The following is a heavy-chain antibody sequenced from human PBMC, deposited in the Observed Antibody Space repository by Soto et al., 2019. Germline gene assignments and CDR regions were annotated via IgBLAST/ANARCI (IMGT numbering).Heavy chain of an antibody. D-gene: IGHD3-22*01. CDR1: GFSFSDYS. V-gene: IGHV3-64*07. CDR2: ITYDGGRT. J-gene: IGHJ3*01. CDR3: ARDRYDRRAWRRGGAFDL. Sequence: EVQLVESGGGVVQPGGSLSLSCAASGFSFSDYSMHWVRQAPGKGLEYLSVITYDGGRTSYADSVKGRFTISRDNSKRTLYFQLGSRRPEDTAVYDGARDRYDRRAWRRGGAFDLWGRGTMVTVSS.